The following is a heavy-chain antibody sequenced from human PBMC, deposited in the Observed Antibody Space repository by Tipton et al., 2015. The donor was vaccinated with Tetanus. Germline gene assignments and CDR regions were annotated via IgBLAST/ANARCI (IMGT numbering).Heavy chain of an antibody. CDR2: IDPRDSEA. D-gene: IGHD3-3*01. CDR3: ARRRSAVLSGGYHWYLDV. CDR1: GYNFSHYS. J-gene: IGHJ2*01. Sequence: QLVQSGADVKKPGEYLKISCQASGYNFSHYSIGWVRQMPGKGLEWVGIIDPRDSEATYGPSFQGQVIISAVKSISTTYLQWGSLTASDTAIYYCARRRSAVLSGGYHWYLDVWGRGTMVVVSS. V-gene: IGHV5-51*01.